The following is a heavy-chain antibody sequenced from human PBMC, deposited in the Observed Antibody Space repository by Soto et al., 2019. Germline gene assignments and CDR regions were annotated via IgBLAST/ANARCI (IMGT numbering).Heavy chain of an antibody. CDR3: ARHHVRGRTIAGAAEF. D-gene: IGHD6-13*01. Sequence: QVQLQQWGAGLLKPSETLFLTCAVYGGSFSGYYWSWIRQPPGKGLEWIGEINHSGNTNYNPSLKSRVTISVDTSKNQLFLNLSSVTAADTAMYYCARHHVRGRTIAGAAEFWGQGTLVTVSS. CDR1: GGSFSGYY. V-gene: IGHV4-34*01. CDR2: INHSGNT. J-gene: IGHJ4*02.